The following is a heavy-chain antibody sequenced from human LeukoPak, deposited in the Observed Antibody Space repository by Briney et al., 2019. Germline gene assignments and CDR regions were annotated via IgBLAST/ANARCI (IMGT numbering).Heavy chain of an antibody. CDR1: GFTVSSNY. D-gene: IGHD1-26*01. Sequence: GGSLRLSCAASGFTVSSNYMSWVRQAPGKGLEWVSVIYSGGSTYYAGSVKGRFTISRDNSKNTLYLQMNSLRAEDTAVYYCARLIGSYESHYFDYWGQGTLVTVSS. V-gene: IGHV3-53*01. J-gene: IGHJ4*02. CDR2: IYSGGST. CDR3: ARLIGSYESHYFDY.